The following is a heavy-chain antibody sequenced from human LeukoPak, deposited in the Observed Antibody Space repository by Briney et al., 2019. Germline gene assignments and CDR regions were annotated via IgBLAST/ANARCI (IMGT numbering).Heavy chain of an antibody. Sequence: SETMSLTCAVYGGSFSGYYWSWLRQPPGKGLEWIGEINHSGSTNYNPSLKSRVTISVDTSKNQFSLKLSSVTAADTAVYYCARLNRYYYDSSGSRAAGYFQHWGQGTLVTVSS. D-gene: IGHD3-22*01. CDR1: GGSFSGYY. J-gene: IGHJ1*01. CDR3: ARLNRYYYDSSGSRAAGYFQH. V-gene: IGHV4-34*01. CDR2: INHSGST.